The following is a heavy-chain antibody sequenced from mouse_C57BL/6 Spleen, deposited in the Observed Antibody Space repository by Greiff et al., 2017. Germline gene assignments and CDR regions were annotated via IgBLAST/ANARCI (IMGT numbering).Heavy chain of an antibody. D-gene: IGHD2-3*01. V-gene: IGHV1-9*01. CDR2: IVHGGGST. CDR1: GYTFTGYW. Sequence: QVQLQQSGAELMKPGASVTLSCKATGYTFTGYWIEWVKQRPGHGLEWIGEIVHGGGSTYYNEKFKGKATFTADTYSNKAYIQLSSRTTQDSAIYYCARGVYDGNNVGAMDYWGQGTSGTVSS. J-gene: IGHJ4*01. CDR3: ARGVYDGNNVGAMDY.